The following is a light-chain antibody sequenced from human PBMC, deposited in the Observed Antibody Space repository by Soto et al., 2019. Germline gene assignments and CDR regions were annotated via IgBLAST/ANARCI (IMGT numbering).Light chain of an antibody. V-gene: IGKV1-33*01. CDR3: QQLWTYPLT. J-gene: IGKJ4*01. Sequence: DIQMTQSPSSLSASVGDRVTITCQASQDISNYLNWYQQKPGKAPKLLIYDASNLETGVPSRFSGSGSGTDFTLTISSLQPEDFATYYCQQLWTYPLTFGGGTKVEI. CDR1: QDISNY. CDR2: DAS.